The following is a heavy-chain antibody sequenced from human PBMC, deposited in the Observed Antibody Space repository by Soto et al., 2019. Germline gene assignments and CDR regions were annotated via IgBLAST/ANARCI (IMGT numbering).Heavy chain of an antibody. V-gene: IGHV1-46*03. D-gene: IGHD2-21*02. Sequence: RASVKVSCKASGNTFSNFYIHWVRQAPGQGLEWMGTINPSGGHTTYAQKFLGRVTMTRDSSTSTLYMELTSLRFEDTAVYYCARGGHVVVVTAAFDYWG. J-gene: IGHJ4*01. CDR1: GNTFSNFY. CDR2: INPSGGHT. CDR3: ARGGHVVVVTAAFDY.